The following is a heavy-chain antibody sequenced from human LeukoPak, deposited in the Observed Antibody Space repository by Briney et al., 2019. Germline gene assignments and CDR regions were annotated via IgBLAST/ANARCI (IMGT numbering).Heavy chain of an antibody. V-gene: IGHV4-59*01. CDR3: ARVADSSGYYPFDY. CDR1: GGSISSYY. CDR2: IYYSGST. J-gene: IGHJ4*02. D-gene: IGHD3-22*01. Sequence: SETLSLTCTVSGGSISSYYWSWIWQPPGKGLEWLGYIYYSGSTNYNPSLKSRVTISVDTSKNQFSLKLSSVTAADTAVYYCARVADSSGYYPFDYWGQGTLVTVSS.